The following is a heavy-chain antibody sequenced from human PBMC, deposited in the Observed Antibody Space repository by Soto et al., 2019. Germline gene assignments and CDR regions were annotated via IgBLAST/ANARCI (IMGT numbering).Heavy chain of an antibody. CDR3: ASHIAAAGTGSYYYGMDV. V-gene: IGHV5-51*01. CDR2: IYPGDSDT. D-gene: IGHD6-13*01. CDR1: GSSFSSNW. J-gene: IGHJ6*02. Sequence: PGESLKISCKGSGSSFSSNWIGWVRQMPGKGLEWMGIIYPGDSDTRYSPSFQGQVTISADKSISTAYMQWSSLKASDTAMYYCASHIAAAGTGSYYYGMDVWGQGTTVTGSS.